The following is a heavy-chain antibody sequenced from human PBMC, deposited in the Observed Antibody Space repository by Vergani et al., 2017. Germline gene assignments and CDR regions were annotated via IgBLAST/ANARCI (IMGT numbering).Heavy chain of an antibody. J-gene: IGHJ3*02. CDR1: GGSFSGYY. V-gene: IGHV4-34*01. CDR3: ARGESHDAFDI. CDR2: INHSGSN. Sequence: QVQLQQWGAGLLKPSETLSLTCAVYGGSFSGYYWGWIRQPPGKGLEWIGEINHSGSNNSNQTLKSRVTISVDTSKNQFSLKLSSVTAADTAVYYCARGESHDAFDIWGQGTMVTVSS.